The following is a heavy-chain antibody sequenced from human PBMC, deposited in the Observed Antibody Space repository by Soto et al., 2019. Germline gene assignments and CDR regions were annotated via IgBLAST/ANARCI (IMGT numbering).Heavy chain of an antibody. CDR3: AHRTTKASGIDY. D-gene: IGHD1-26*01. Sequence: QITLKESGPTLVRPTQTLTLTCTFSGFSLSTTGVAVGWIRQPPGEDLEWLALIYWDDDKRYRPSLKSRLTITKDTSKKQVVLTMTNMDPVDTATYYCAHRTTKASGIDYWGQGTLVTVSS. CDR1: GFSLSTTGVA. V-gene: IGHV2-5*02. J-gene: IGHJ4*02. CDR2: IYWDDDK.